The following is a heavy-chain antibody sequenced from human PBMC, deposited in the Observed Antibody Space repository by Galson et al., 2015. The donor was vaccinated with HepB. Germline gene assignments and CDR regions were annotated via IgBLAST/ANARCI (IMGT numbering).Heavy chain of an antibody. Sequence: SVKVSCKASGYTFTSYAMHWVRQAPGQRLEWMGWINAGNSNTKYSQKFQGRVTITRDTSASTAYMELSSLRSEDTAVYYCARDRSMIVVVTQERFAYWGQGTLVTVSS. J-gene: IGHJ4*02. CDR1: GYTFTSYA. D-gene: IGHD3-22*01. V-gene: IGHV1-3*01. CDR2: INAGNSNT. CDR3: ARDRSMIVVVTQERFAY.